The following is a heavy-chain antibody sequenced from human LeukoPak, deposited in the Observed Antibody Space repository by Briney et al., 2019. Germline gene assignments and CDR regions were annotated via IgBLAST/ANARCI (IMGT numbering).Heavy chain of an antibody. CDR2: MNPNSGNT. CDR1: GYTFTSYD. CDR3: ARVKSVLSGSGSLYNWFDP. V-gene: IGHV1-8*01. J-gene: IGHJ5*02. Sequence: ASVKVSCTASGYTFTSYDINWVRQATGQGLEWMGWMNPNSGNTGYAQKFQGRVTMTRNTSISTAYMELSSLRSEDTAVYYCARVKSVLSGSGSLYNWFDPWGQGTLVTVSS. D-gene: IGHD1-26*01.